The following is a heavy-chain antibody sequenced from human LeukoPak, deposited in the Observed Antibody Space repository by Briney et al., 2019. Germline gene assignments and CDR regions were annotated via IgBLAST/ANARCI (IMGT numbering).Heavy chain of an antibody. CDR3: AREGVRERKRIAALYSSSWYFGY. D-gene: IGHD6-13*01. CDR1: GGSFSGYY. V-gene: IGHV4-34*01. J-gene: IGHJ4*02. Sequence: PSETLSLTCAVYGGSFSGYYWSWIRQPPGKGLEWIGEINHSGSTNYNPSLKSRVTISVDTSKNQFSLKLSSVTAADTAVYYCAREGVRERKRIAALYSSSWYFGYWGQGTLVTVS. CDR2: INHSGST.